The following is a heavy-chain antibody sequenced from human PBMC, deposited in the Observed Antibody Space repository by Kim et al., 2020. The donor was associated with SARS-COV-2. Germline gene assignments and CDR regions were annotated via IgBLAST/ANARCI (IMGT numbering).Heavy chain of an antibody. D-gene: IGHD5-18*01. J-gene: IGHJ4*02. V-gene: IGHV3-23*01. CDR1: GFTFSSYA. CDR2: ISGSGAGT. Sequence: GGSLRLSCAASGFTFSSYAMTWVRQAPGKGLEWVSDISGSGAGTYYADSVKGRFTISRDNSKNTVSLQMNSRRVEDTAAYYCAKGEGYRHGYSFDYWGQGTLVTVSS. CDR3: AKGEGYRHGYSFDY.